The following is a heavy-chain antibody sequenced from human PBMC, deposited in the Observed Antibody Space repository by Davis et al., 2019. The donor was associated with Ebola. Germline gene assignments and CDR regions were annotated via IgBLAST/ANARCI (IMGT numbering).Heavy chain of an antibody. CDR1: GFTFSNFA. J-gene: IGHJ6*03. CDR2: IGGSGVST. CDR3: AKDPGFRVRYSYMDV. Sequence: PGGSLRLSCAASGFTFSNFAMTWVRQAPGKGLEWVSTIGGSGVSTYYADSVRGRFTIFRDNSKNRLYLQMNSPSAEDTATYYCAKDPGFRVRYSYMDVWGKGTTVTVSS. V-gene: IGHV3-23*01. D-gene: IGHD3-10*01.